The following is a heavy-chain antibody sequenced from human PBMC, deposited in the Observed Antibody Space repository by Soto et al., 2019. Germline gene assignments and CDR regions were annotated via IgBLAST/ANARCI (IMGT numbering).Heavy chain of an antibody. D-gene: IGHD2-15*01. J-gene: IGHJ4*02. Sequence: GASVKVSCKASGYTFTSYDMHWVRQAPGQRLEWMGWINAGNGNTKYSQKFQGRVTITRDTSASTAYMELSSLRSDDTAVYYCARDMGDCSGGSCYLFDYWGQGTLVTVSS. CDR2: INAGNGNT. CDR3: ARDMGDCSGGSCYLFDY. V-gene: IGHV1-3*01. CDR1: GYTFTSYD.